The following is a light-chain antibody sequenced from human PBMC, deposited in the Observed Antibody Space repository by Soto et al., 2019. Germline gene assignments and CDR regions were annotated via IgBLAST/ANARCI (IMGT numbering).Light chain of an antibody. J-gene: IGLJ1*01. CDR3: CSYSTSNTHNYV. CDR2: EVN. CDR1: SSDIGGYNY. Sequence: QSVLTQPASVSGSPGQSITVSCTGTSSDIGGYNYVSWYQHHPGKAPQLIIYEVNLRPSGVSDRFSASKSGDKASLTISGLQAGDEADYHCCSYSTSNTHNYVFGIGTKLTV. V-gene: IGLV2-14*01.